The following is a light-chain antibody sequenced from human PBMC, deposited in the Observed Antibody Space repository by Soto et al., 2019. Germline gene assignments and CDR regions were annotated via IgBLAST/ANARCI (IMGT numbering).Light chain of an antibody. Sequence: EIVLTQSPATLSLSPGERAILSCRASQSVSNFLAWYQQKPGQAPRLLTFDVSTRATGVPPRFSGSGSGTDFTLTIIGLEPEDFAIYYCQQRSNWPLTFGGGTKVDIK. J-gene: IGKJ4*01. V-gene: IGKV3-11*01. CDR2: DVS. CDR3: QQRSNWPLT. CDR1: QSVSNF.